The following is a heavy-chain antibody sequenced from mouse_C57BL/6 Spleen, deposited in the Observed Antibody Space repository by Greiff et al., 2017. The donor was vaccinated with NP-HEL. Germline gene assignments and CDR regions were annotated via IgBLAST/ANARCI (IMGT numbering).Heavy chain of an antibody. Sequence: EVKLMESGAELVRPGASVKLSCTASGFNIKDYYMHWVKQRPEQGLEWIGRIDPEDGDTEYAPKFQGKATMTADTSSNTAYLQLSSLTSEDTAVYYCTYYGSSSAWFAYWGQGTLVTVSA. CDR3: TYYGSSSAWFAY. CDR2: IDPEDGDT. D-gene: IGHD1-1*01. V-gene: IGHV14-1*01. CDR1: GFNIKDYY. J-gene: IGHJ3*01.